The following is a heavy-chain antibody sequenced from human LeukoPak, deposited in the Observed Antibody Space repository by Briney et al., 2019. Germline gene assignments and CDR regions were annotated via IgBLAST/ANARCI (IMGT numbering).Heavy chain of an antibody. CDR2: IIPIFGTA. D-gene: IGHD4-23*01. Sequence: SVKVSCKASGGTFSSYAISWVRQAPGQGLEWMGGIIPIFGTANYAQKFQGRVTITADESASTAYMELSSLRSEDTAVYYCARNQGGRNYYFDYWGQGTLVTVSS. CDR3: ARNQGGRNYYFDY. V-gene: IGHV1-69*13. CDR1: GGTFSSYA. J-gene: IGHJ4*02.